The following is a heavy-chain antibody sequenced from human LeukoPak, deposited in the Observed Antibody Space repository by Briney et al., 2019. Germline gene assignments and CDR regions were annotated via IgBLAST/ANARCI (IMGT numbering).Heavy chain of an antibody. CDR3: VRGSPVWEI. J-gene: IGHJ4*02. V-gene: IGHV3-7*01. CDR1: GFTFSNHY. CDR2: IKQDGSEK. D-gene: IGHD1-26*01. Sequence: GGSLRLSCSASGFTFSNHYMTWVRQAPGKAREWVAFIKQDGSEKAYVDSVKGRFIISRDNAKNSLYLQMDSLRAEDTAIYYCVRGSPVWEIWGQGALVTVSS.